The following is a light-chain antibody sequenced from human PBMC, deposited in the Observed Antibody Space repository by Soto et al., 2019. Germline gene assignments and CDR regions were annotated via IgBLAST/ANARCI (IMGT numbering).Light chain of an antibody. CDR3: ISYTLSRSYV. CDR1: SGDVGGYKY. V-gene: IGLV2-11*01. CDR2: DVT. J-gene: IGLJ1*01. Sequence: QSVLTQPRSVSGSLGQSVTISCTGTSGDVGGYKYVSWYQQYPSKAPKLMIYDVTKRPSGVPDRFSGSKSGNTASLTISGLQAEDEADYYCISYTLSRSYVFGTGTKVTVL.